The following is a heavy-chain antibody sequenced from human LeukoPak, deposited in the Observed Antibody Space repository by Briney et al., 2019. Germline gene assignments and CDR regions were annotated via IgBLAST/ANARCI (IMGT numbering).Heavy chain of an antibody. D-gene: IGHD3-22*01. CDR3: ARDRGRYYDSRGFYWGYYFDS. J-gene: IGHJ4*02. CDR2: ISGSGDST. CDR1: GLTFSTYA. Sequence: GGSLRLSCAASGLTFSTYAVNRVRQAPGKGLEWVSTISGSGDSTYYADSVKGRFTISRDNSKDTLYLQMSSVRVDDTAVYYCARDRGRYYDSRGFYWGYYFDSWGQGILVTVST. V-gene: IGHV3-23*01.